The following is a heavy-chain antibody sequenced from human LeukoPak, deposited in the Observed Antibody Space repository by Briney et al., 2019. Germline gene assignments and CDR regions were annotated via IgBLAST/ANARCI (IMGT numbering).Heavy chain of an antibody. D-gene: IGHD3-22*01. CDR3: ARARRLRADC. J-gene: IGHJ4*02. CDR1: GGSISGYY. Sequence: SETLSLTCTVSGGSISGYYWSWIRQPPGKGLEWIGSIYHSGSTNYNPSLKSRVTISTDTSKNQFSLKLSSVTAADTAVYYCARARRLRADCWGQGTLVTVSS. CDR2: IYHSGST. V-gene: IGHV4-59*01.